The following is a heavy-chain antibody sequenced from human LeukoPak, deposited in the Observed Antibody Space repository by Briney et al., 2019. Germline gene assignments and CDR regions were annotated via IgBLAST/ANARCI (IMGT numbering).Heavy chain of an antibody. CDR1: EFTFSTYA. Sequence: AGGSLRLSCAASEFTFSTYAMHWVRQAPGKGLEWVAVISYDGTNKYYADSVKGRFTISRDNSKNTLYLQMNSLRAEDTAVYYCAREGWGGYAQNYFDYWGQGTLVTVSS. J-gene: IGHJ4*02. CDR2: ISYDGTNK. CDR3: AREGWGGYAQNYFDY. D-gene: IGHD5-12*01. V-gene: IGHV3-30-3*01.